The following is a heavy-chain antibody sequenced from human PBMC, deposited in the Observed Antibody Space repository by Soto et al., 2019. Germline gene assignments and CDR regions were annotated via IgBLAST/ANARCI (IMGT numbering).Heavy chain of an antibody. V-gene: IGHV5-51*01. CDR2: IYPGDSDT. CDR1: GYSFTSYW. Sequence: GESLKISCKGSGYSFTSYWIGWVRQMPGKGLEWMGIIYPGDSDTRYSPSFQGQVTISADTSINTAYLQWSSLKASDTAMYYCARHMLTGPYYFDYWGQGTLVTVSS. D-gene: IGHD3-9*01. CDR3: ARHMLTGPYYFDY. J-gene: IGHJ4*02.